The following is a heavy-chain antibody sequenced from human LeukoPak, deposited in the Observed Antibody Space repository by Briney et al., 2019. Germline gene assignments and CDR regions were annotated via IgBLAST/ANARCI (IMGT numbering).Heavy chain of an antibody. Sequence: GGPLSPSSPAPGSPFSNHGMSWVRRGPGKGLGWVSGISASGAKTYYADSVKVRFTISRDNSKNTLHLQMNSLRVDDTAIYYFASHYVSGSDNWLDPWGQGTLVTVSS. CDR3: ASHYVSGSDNWLDP. D-gene: IGHD3-10*01. V-gene: IGHV3-23*01. J-gene: IGHJ5*02. CDR1: GSPFSNHG. CDR2: ISASGAKT.